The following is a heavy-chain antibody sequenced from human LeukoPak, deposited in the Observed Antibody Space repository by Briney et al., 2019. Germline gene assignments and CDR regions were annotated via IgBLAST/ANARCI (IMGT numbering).Heavy chain of an antibody. CDR2: MNPNSGNT. Sequence: ASVKVSCKASGYTFTSYDINWVRQATGQGLEWVGWMNPNSGNTGYAQKFQGRVTMTRNTSISTAYMELSSLRSEDTAVYYCARRIRLYYYYYMDVWGKGTTVTISS. D-gene: IGHD2-21*01. CDR3: ARRIRLYYYYYMDV. V-gene: IGHV1-8*02. J-gene: IGHJ6*03. CDR1: GYTFTSYD.